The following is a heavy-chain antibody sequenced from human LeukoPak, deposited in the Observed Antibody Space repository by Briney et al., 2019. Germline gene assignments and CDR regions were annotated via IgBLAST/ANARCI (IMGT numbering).Heavy chain of an antibody. CDR1: GYTFTGYY. CDR3: ASDWGLSQLEYCSNTNCYMGAFDI. J-gene: IGHJ3*02. V-gene: IGHV1-2*02. D-gene: IGHD2-2*02. CDR2: INPNSGGT. Sequence: WASVKVSFKASGYTFTGYYMHWVRQAPGQGLEWMGWINPNSGGTNYAQKFQGRVTMTRDTSISTAYMELSRLRSDDTAVYYCASDWGLSQLEYCSNTNCYMGAFDIWGQGTMVTVSS.